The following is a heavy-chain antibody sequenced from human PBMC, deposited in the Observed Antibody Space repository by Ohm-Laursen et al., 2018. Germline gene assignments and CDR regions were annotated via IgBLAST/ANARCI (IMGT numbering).Heavy chain of an antibody. CDR1: GFTFSNYW. J-gene: IGHJ3*01. CDR2: IKGDGGKI. Sequence: GSLRLSCAASGFTFSNYWMHWVRQGPGKGLVWLSGIKGDGGKINYADSVKGRFTISRDNAKNTLYLQMNSVRVEDTAVYYCLSGSGYSSTWGQGTMVTVSS. CDR3: LSGSGYSST. V-gene: IGHV3-74*01. D-gene: IGHD3-22*01.